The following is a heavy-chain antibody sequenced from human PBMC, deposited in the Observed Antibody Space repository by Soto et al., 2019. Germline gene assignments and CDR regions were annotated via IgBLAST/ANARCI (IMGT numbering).Heavy chain of an antibody. CDR1: GGTFGSYA. V-gene: IGHV1-69*01. D-gene: IGHD2-2*01. Sequence: QVQLVQSGAEVKKPGSSVKVSCKASGGTFGSYAISWVRQAPGQGLEWMGGIIPIPGTANYAQKFQGRATITADESTSTAYMELSSLRSEHTAVYYCARSQVSSTILELYYYSYYGMAVWGQGTRVTVSS. CDR3: ARSQVSSTILELYYYSYYGMAV. CDR2: IIPIPGTA. J-gene: IGHJ6*02.